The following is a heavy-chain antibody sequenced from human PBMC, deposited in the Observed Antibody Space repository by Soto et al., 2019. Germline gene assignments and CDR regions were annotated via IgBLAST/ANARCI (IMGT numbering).Heavy chain of an antibody. Sequence: GGSLRLSCAASGFTFSDYYMSWIRQAPGKGLEWVSYISSSGSTIYYADSVKGRFTISRDNAKNSLYLQMNSLRAEDTAVYYCAREMDCSGGSCYGPEYFQHWGQGTLVTVSS. CDR3: AREMDCSGGSCYGPEYFQH. CDR2: ISSSGSTI. V-gene: IGHV3-11*01. D-gene: IGHD2-15*01. J-gene: IGHJ1*01. CDR1: GFTFSDYY.